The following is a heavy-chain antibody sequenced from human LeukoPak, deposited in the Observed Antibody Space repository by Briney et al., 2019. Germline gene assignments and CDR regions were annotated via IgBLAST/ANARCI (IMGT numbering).Heavy chain of an antibody. D-gene: IGHD3-10*01. CDR2: IYYSGST. Sequence: SETLSLTCAVSGVPISSSNWWSWVRQPPVKGLEWIGSIYYSGSTYYNPSLKSRVTISVDTSKNQFSLKLSSVTAADTAVYYCARHLGYYGSGSYYTYFDYWGQGTLVTVSS. J-gene: IGHJ4*02. CDR3: ARHLGYYGSGSYYTYFDY. CDR1: GVPISSSNW. V-gene: IGHV4-39*01.